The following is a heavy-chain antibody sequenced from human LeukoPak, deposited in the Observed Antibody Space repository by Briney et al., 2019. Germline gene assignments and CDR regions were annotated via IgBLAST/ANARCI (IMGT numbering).Heavy chain of an antibody. D-gene: IGHD5-24*01. CDR1: GYTFTSYD. V-gene: IGHV1-8*01. CDR3: ARDNSVRDEAWWFNP. J-gene: IGHJ5*02. CDR2: MNPNSGNI. Sequence: ASVKVSCKASGYTFTSYDINWVRQATGQGLEWMGWMNPNSGNIGYAQKFQGRVTMTRNTSISTAYMELSSLRSEDTAVYYCARDNSVRDEAWWFNPWGQGTLVTVSS.